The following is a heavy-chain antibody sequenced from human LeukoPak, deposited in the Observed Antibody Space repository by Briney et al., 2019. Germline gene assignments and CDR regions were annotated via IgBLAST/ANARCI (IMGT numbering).Heavy chain of an antibody. CDR3: ARDLHYYGSGSYYALVSYFDY. V-gene: IGHV4-61*01. CDR1: GVSISSGSYY. J-gene: IGHJ4*02. Sequence: NPSETLSLTCTVSGVSISSGSYYWSCLRQPPGKGLEWIGYIYYSGSTNYSPSLTSRVIISVDTSKNQFSLKLSSVTAADTAVYYCARDLHYYGSGSYYALVSYFDYWGQGTLVTVSS. D-gene: IGHD3-10*01. CDR2: IYYSGST.